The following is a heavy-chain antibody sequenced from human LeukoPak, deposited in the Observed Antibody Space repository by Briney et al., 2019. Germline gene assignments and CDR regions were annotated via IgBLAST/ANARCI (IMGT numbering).Heavy chain of an antibody. J-gene: IGHJ4*02. CDR2: IRESGGGT. D-gene: IGHD6-13*01. CDR3: AKDKSDSSSWYNFDY. CDR1: GITVSNYD. Sequence: GGSLRLSCVVSGITVSNYDMSWVRQAPGKGLEWVSGIRESGGGTNYADSVKGRFTISRDNSKNTVYLQMNSLRAEDTAVYYCAKDKSDSSSWYNFDYWGQGTLVTVSS. V-gene: IGHV3-23*01.